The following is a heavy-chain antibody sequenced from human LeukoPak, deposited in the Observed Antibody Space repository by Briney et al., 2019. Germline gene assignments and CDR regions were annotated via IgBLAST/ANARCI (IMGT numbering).Heavy chain of an antibody. CDR2: INPNSGGT. CDR1: GYTFTGYY. J-gene: IGHJ4*02. Sequence: GASLKVSCKASGYTFTGYYMHWVRQAPGQGLEWMGWINPNSGGTNYAQKFQGRVTMTRDTSISTAYMELSRLRSDDTAVYYCAFIGRYCSSTSCSFDYWGQGTLVTVSS. D-gene: IGHD2-2*01. V-gene: IGHV1-2*02. CDR3: AFIGRYCSSTSCSFDY.